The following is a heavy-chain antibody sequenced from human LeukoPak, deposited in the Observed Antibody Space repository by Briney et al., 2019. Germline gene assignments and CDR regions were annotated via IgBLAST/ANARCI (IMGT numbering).Heavy chain of an antibody. D-gene: IGHD2-2*01. Sequence: ASVKVSCKASGYTFTDYYIHWVRQAPGQGLEWMGWMSPNSGGTTYAQRFQGRVTMTRDTSISTAYMELSSLRSDDTAVYYCARGLYCISATCHPVAYWGQGTLVTVSS. CDR2: MSPNSGGT. CDR3: ARGLYCISATCHPVAY. CDR1: GYTFTDYY. V-gene: IGHV1-2*02. J-gene: IGHJ4*02.